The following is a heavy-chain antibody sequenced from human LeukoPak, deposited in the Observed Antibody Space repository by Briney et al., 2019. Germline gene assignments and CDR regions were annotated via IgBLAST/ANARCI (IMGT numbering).Heavy chain of an antibody. V-gene: IGHV4-59*01. CDR1: GGSLSTYY. J-gene: IGHJ6*03. Sequence: PSETLSLTCTVSGGSLSTYYCNWIRQPPGKGLEWIGYIYYSGSTNYNPSLTSRVTISVDTSKNQFSLKLSSVTAADTAVYYCARVVSYYYYYYMDVWGKGTTVTVSS. CDR2: IYYSGST. D-gene: IGHD1-26*01. CDR3: ARVVSYYYYYYMDV.